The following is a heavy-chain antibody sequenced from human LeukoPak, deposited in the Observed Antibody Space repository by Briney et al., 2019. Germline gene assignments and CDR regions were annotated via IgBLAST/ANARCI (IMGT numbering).Heavy chain of an antibody. CDR3: TRQYNKGLDY. V-gene: IGHV3-30*03. J-gene: IGHJ4*02. Sequence: PGGSLRLSCAASGFTFSSCHMHWVRQTPGKGLEWVAVVSDDGTNKHYADSVRGRFTVSRDNFRNILFLEMNSLRADDTAIYYCTRQYNKGLDYWGQGILVTVSS. D-gene: IGHD1-14*01. CDR1: GFTFSSCH. CDR2: VSDDGTNK.